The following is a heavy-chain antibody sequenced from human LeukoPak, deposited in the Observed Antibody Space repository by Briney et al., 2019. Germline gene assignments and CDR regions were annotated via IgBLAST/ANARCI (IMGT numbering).Heavy chain of an antibody. V-gene: IGHV5-51*01. Sequence: GESLKISCKGSGYSFTSYWIGWVRQMPGKGLEWMGIIYPGDSDTRYSPSFQGQVTISADKSISTAYLQWSSLKASDTAMYYCARHSPEDCSGGSCYYYYYMDVWGKGTTVTVSS. D-gene: IGHD2-15*01. CDR2: IYPGDSDT. CDR3: ARHSPEDCSGGSCYYYYYMDV. J-gene: IGHJ6*03. CDR1: GYSFTSYW.